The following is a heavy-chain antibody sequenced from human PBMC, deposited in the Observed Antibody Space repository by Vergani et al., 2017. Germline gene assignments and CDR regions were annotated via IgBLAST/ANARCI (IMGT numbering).Heavy chain of an antibody. V-gene: IGHV4-39*07. CDR3: ARVAGVLEWFSLGWFDP. J-gene: IGHJ5*02. CDR2: SYYSGST. Sequence: QLQLQESGPGLVKPSETLSLTYTVSGGSISSSSYYWGWIRQPPGKGLEWIGSSYYSGSTYYNPSLKSRVTISVDTSKNQFSLKLSSVTAADTAVYYCARVAGVLEWFSLGWFDPWGQGTLVTVFS. CDR1: GGSISSSSYY. D-gene: IGHD3-3*01.